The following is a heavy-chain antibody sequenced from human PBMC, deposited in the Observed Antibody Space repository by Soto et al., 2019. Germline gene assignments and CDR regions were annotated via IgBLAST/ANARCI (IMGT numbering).Heavy chain of an antibody. J-gene: IGHJ3*02. CDR3: AREARLGYSYGPGHDAFDI. V-gene: IGHV1-69*13. D-gene: IGHD5-18*01. Sequence: ASVKVSCKASGGTFSSYAISWVRQAPGQGLAWMGGIIPIFGTANYAQKFQGRVTITADESTSTAYMELSSLRSEDTAVYYCAREARLGYSYGPGHDAFDIWGQGTMVTVSS. CDR2: IIPIFGTA. CDR1: GGTFSSYA.